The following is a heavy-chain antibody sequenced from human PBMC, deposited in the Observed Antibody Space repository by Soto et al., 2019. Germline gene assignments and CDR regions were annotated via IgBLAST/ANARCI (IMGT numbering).Heavy chain of an antibody. CDR1: GYTFPSYG. D-gene: IGHD3-3*01. CDR3: ARDLYWDDFWSGYYYYYYGMDV. Sequence: QVQLVQSGAEVKKPGASVKVSCKASGYTFPSYGISWVRQAPGQGLEWMGWISAYNGNTNYAQKLQGRVTMTTDTSTSTAYMELMSLRSDDTAVYYCARDLYWDDFWSGYYYYYYGMDVWGQGTTVTVSS. CDR2: ISAYNGNT. J-gene: IGHJ6*02. V-gene: IGHV1-18*01.